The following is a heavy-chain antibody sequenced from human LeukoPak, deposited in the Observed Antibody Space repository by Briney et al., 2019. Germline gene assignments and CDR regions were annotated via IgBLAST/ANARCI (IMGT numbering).Heavy chain of an antibody. Sequence: SETLSLTCTVSGGSISSSSYYWGWIRQPPGKGLEWIRSIYYSGSTYYNPSLKSRVTISVDTSKNQFSLKLTSMTASDTARDIWARLALAPLRYFDWAETRPRSPYNWFDPSGQGTLVTVSS. D-gene: IGHD3-9*01. J-gene: IGHJ5*02. CDR3: ARLALAPLRYFDWAETRPRSPYNWFDP. CDR2: IYYSGST. CDR1: GGSISSSSYY. V-gene: IGHV4-39*01.